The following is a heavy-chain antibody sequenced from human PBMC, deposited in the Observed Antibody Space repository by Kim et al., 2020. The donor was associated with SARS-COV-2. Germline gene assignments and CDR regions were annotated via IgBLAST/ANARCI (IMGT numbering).Heavy chain of an antibody. CDR1: GGTFSSYA. CDR3: ASSKFTMIVVANWFDP. Sequence: SVKVSCKASGGTFSSYAISWVRQAPGQGLEWMGRIIPILGIANYAQKFQGRVTITADKSTSTAYMELSSLRSEDTAVYYCASSKFTMIVVANWFDPWGQGTLVTVSS. V-gene: IGHV1-69*04. D-gene: IGHD3-22*01. J-gene: IGHJ5*02. CDR2: IIPILGIA.